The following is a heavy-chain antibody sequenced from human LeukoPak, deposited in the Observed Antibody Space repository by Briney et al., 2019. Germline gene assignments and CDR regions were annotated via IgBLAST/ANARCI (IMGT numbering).Heavy chain of an antibody. D-gene: IGHD2-15*01. V-gene: IGHV3-23*01. Sequence: GGSLRLSCAASGFTFSNYGMSWVRQAPGKGREWVSAISGSGGSTYYADSVKGRFTISRDNSKNTLYLQMNNLRAEDTAVYYCAKDGDDIVVVVAATIDYWGQGTLVTVSS. CDR2: ISGSGGST. J-gene: IGHJ4*02. CDR1: GFTFSNYG. CDR3: AKDGDDIVVVVAATIDY.